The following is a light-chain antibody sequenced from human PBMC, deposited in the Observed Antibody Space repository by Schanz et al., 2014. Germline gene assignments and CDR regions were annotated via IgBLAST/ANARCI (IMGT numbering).Light chain of an antibody. CDR2: DVS. Sequence: QSALTQPASVSGSPGQSITISCTGTSSDVGGYNFVSWYQQHPGKAPKLMIYDVSNRPSGVSNRFSGSKSGNTASLAITGLQAEDEADYYCQSYDSSLSAGVFGGGTKLTVL. J-gene: IGLJ3*02. CDR3: QSYDSSLSAGV. CDR1: SSDVGGYNF. V-gene: IGLV2-14*01.